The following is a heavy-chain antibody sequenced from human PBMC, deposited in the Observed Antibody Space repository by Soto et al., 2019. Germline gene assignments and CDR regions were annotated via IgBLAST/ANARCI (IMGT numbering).Heavy chain of an antibody. D-gene: IGHD2-21*01. CDR1: GFTFSSYG. Sequence: QVQLVESGGGVVQPGRSLRLSCAASGFTFSSYGMHWVRQAPGKGLEWVAVISYDGSNKYYADSVKGRFTISRDNSKNTLYLQMNSLRADDTAVYYCAKGDGYWGQGTLVTVSS. J-gene: IGHJ4*02. CDR3: AKGDGY. CDR2: ISYDGSNK. V-gene: IGHV3-30*18.